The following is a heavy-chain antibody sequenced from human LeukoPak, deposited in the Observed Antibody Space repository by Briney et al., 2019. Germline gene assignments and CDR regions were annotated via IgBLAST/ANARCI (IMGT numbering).Heavy chain of an antibody. J-gene: IGHJ2*01. V-gene: IGHV4-30-4*01. CDR3: ARVFLYYYDSSGYPENWYFDL. Sequence: PSETLSLTCTVSGGSISSGDYYWSWIRQPPGKGLEWIGYIYYSGSTYYNPSLKSRVTISVDTSKNQFSLKLSSVTAADTAVYYCARVFLYYYDSSGYPENWYFDLWGRGTLVTVSS. D-gene: IGHD3-22*01. CDR2: IYYSGST. CDR1: GGSISSGDYY.